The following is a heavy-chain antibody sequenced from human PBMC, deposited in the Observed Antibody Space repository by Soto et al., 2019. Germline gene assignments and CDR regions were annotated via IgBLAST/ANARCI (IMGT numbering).Heavy chain of an antibody. V-gene: IGHV3-23*01. D-gene: IGHD1-1*01. Sequence: PGGSLRLSCAASGFMFSSHGMSWVRQAPGKGLEWVSSVSSGGDLTYYADSVKGRFTVSRDNLKNTLSLQMDSLRAEDTATYYCAKIGQIGNWFFDYCGQGTLVTAPQ. J-gene: IGHJ4*02. CDR1: GFMFSSHG. CDR2: VSSGGDLT. CDR3: AKIGQIGNWFFDY.